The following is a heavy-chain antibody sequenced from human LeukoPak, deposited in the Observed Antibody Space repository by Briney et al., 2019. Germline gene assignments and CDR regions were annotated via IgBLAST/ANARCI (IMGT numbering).Heavy chain of an antibody. Sequence: GGSLRLSCAASGFTFDDYGMSWVRQAPGKGLEWVSSISGVSKYIYYAESVKGRFTISRDNAKSSLYLQMNSLRVDDTATYYCVRDEAMAGIRLDPWGQGTLVIVSS. D-gene: IGHD6-19*01. CDR2: ISGVSKYI. J-gene: IGHJ5*02. CDR3: VRDEAMAGIRLDP. CDR1: GFTFDDYG. V-gene: IGHV3-21*01.